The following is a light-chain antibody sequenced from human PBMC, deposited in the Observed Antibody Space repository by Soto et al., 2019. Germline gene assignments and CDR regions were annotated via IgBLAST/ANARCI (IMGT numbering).Light chain of an antibody. Sequence: EIVMTQSPATLSVSPGERATLSCSAIQSVSSNLAWYQQKPGQAPRLLIYGASTRATGIPARFSGSGSGTEFTLTISSLQSEDFAVYYCQQYNNWPPVLTFGGGTKVDIK. J-gene: IGKJ4*01. CDR3: QQYNNWPPVLT. CDR1: QSVSSN. CDR2: GAS. V-gene: IGKV3-15*01.